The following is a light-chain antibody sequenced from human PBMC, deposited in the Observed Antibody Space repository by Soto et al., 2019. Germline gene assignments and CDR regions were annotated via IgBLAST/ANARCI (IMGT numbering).Light chain of an antibody. Sequence: QSALTQPASVSGSPGQSITISCTGTSSDVGGYNYVSWYQQHPGKAPKLMIYEVSNRPSGVSNRFSGSKSGNTASQTISGLQAEDEADYYCSSYTSSSTLAVFGGGTKLTVL. CDR1: SSDVGGYNY. CDR2: EVS. V-gene: IGLV2-14*01. CDR3: SSYTSSSTLAV. J-gene: IGLJ2*01.